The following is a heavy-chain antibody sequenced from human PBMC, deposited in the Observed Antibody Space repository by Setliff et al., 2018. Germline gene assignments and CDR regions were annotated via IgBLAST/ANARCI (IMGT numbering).Heavy chain of an antibody. V-gene: IGHV1-18*01. D-gene: IGHD6-6*01. CDR1: GYTFTSYG. J-gene: IGHJ4*02. CDR2: ISAYNGNT. Sequence: ASVKVSCKASGYTFTSYGISWVRQAPGQGLEWMGWISAYNGNTNYAQKLQGRVTMTTDTSTSTAYMELRSLRSDDTAVYYCARDLDIGQLVPTYFDYWGQGTLVTVSS. CDR3: ARDLDIGQLVPTYFDY.